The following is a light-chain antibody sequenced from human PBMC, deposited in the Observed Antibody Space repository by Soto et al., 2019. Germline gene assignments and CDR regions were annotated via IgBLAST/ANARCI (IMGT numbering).Light chain of an antibody. J-gene: IGKJ3*01. CDR2: DTS. CDR1: QTVSKY. CDR3: QERSKWPMVT. Sequence: EIVLTQSPVTLSLSPGDRATLSCRASQTVSKYLAWYQQKPGQPPRLLVYDTSNRASGVPARFSGSGSGTDFTLTISSLEPEDFAVYYCQERSKWPMVTFGPGTKVD. V-gene: IGKV3-11*01.